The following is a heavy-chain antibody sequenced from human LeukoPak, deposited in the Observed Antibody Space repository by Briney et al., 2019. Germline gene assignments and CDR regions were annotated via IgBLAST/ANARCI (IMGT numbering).Heavy chain of an antibody. CDR1: GYTFTSYY. CDR2: INPSGGST. CDR3: AREVTGSYGYFYYYYYGMDV. V-gene: IGHV1-46*01. Sequence: GASVKVSCKASGYTFTSYYLHWVRQAPGQGLEWMGWINPSGGSTSYAQKFQGRVTMTRDTSTSTVYMELSSLRSEDTAVYYCAREVTGSYGYFYYYYYGMDVWGQGTTVTVSS. D-gene: IGHD5-18*01. J-gene: IGHJ6*02.